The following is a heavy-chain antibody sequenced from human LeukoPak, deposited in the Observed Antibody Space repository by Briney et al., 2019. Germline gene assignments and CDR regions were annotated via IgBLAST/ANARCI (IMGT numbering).Heavy chain of an antibody. CDR1: GGSFSGYY. CDR2: INHSGST. Sequence: SETLSLTCAVYGGSFSGYYWSWIRQPPGKGLEWIGEINHSGSTNYNPSLKSRVTMSVDTSKNQFSLKLSSVTAADTAVYYCARGFLRFLEWLRVSQTNNWFDPWGQGTLVTVSS. J-gene: IGHJ5*02. V-gene: IGHV4-34*01. D-gene: IGHD3-3*01. CDR3: ARGFLRFLEWLRVSQTNNWFDP.